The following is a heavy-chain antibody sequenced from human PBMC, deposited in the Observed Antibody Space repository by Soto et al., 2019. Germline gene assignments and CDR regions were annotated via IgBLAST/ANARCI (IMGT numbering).Heavy chain of an antibody. CDR1: GGTFSSYA. CDR2: IIPIFGTA. CDR3: AREYIVAKTPDFGDYYYYGMDV. J-gene: IGHJ6*02. V-gene: IGHV1-69*01. D-gene: IGHD5-12*01. Sequence: SVKVSCKASGGTFSSYAISWVRQAPGQGLEWMGGIIPIFGTANYAQKFQGRVTITADESTSTAYMELSSLRSEDTAVYYCAREYIVAKTPDFGDYYYYGMDVWGQGTTVNVSS.